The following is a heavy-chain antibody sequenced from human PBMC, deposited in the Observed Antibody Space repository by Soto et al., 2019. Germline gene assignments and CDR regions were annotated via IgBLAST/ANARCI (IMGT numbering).Heavy chain of an antibody. Sequence: SETLSLTCTVSGGFLSSYYWSWIRPLPGKGLEWIGYIYHSGSTNYNPSLKSRVTISVDTSKNQFSLKLSSVTAADTPGHYCSSYDLRGYRPRQYGIAVWGQGTTVTVSS. D-gene: IGHD3-22*01. CDR1: GGFLSSYY. J-gene: IGHJ6*02. CDR3: SSYDLRGYRPRQYGIAV. CDR2: IYHSGST. V-gene: IGHV4-59*01.